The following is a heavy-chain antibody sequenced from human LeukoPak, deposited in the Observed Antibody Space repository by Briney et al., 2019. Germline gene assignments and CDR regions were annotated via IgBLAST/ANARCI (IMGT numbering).Heavy chain of an antibody. D-gene: IGHD6-13*01. CDR2: IIPMFGTA. Sequence: SVKVSCKASGGTFSSYAISWVRQAPGQVLEWMGGIIPMFGTANYAQKFQGRVTITADESTSTAYMELSSLRSEDTAVYYCARGAAHSSWLYRFDYWGQGTLVTVSS. J-gene: IGHJ4*02. V-gene: IGHV1-69*13. CDR3: ARGAAHSSWLYRFDY. CDR1: GGTFSSYA.